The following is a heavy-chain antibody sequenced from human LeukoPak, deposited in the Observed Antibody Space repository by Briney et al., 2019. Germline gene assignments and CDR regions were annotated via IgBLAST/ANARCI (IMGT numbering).Heavy chain of an antibody. Sequence: ASVKVSCKASGYTFTGYYMHWVRQAPGQRLEWMGWINAGNGNTKYLQKFQGRVTITRDTSASTAYMELSSLRSEDTAVYYCASGKDSSSHTLLYYFDYWGQGTLVTVSS. CDR3: ASGKDSSSHTLLYYFDY. CDR2: INAGNGNT. V-gene: IGHV1-3*01. D-gene: IGHD6-13*01. CDR1: GYTFTGYY. J-gene: IGHJ4*02.